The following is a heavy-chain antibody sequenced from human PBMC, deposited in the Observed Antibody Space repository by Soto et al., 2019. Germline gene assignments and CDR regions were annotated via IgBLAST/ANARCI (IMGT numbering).Heavy chain of an antibody. CDR2: IYNGGST. CDR1: GGSMRDYF. Sequence: KPSETLSLTCTVSGGSMRDYFWTWIRQPPGKGLEWIGYIYNGGSTYYRPSLESRMHMSLDATRNHYSLRLTSVTAADTAVYFCARAPVGLDTISYFDYWGQGKLVTVSS. CDR3: ARAPVGLDTISYFDY. D-gene: IGHD3-3*01. J-gene: IGHJ4*02. V-gene: IGHV4-59*04.